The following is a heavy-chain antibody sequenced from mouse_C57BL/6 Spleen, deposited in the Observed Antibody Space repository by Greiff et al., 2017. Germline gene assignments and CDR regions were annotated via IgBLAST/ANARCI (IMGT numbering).Heavy chain of an antibody. CDR1: GYTFTSYG. D-gene: IGHD1-1*01. CDR2: IYPRSGNT. Sequence: QVQLQKSGAELARPGASVKLSCKASGYTFTSYGISWVKQRTGQGLEWIGEIYPRSGNTYYNEKFKGKATLTADKSSSTAYMELRSLTSEDSAVYYCARQALYYGSSYRDFDYWGQGTTLTVSS. CDR3: ARQALYYGSSYRDFDY. J-gene: IGHJ2*01. V-gene: IGHV1-81*01.